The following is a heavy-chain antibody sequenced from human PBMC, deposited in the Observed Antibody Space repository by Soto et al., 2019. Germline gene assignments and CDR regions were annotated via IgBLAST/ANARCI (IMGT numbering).Heavy chain of an antibody. J-gene: IGHJ4*02. Sequence: QVQLQESGPGLVKPSETLSLTCTVSGGSISSYYWSWIRQPPGKGLEWIGYIYYSGSTNYNPSLKSRVPTSVDTSKTQFALKLSSATAADTAVYYCARRYGGNLDYWGQGTLVTVSS. CDR1: GGSISSYY. V-gene: IGHV4-59*08. CDR2: IYYSGST. CDR3: ARRYGGNLDY. D-gene: IGHD1-1*01.